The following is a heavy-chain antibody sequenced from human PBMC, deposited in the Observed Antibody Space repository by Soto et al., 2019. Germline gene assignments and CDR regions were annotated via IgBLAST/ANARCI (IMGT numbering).Heavy chain of an antibody. CDR1: GGSFSGYY. CDR2: INHSGST. Sequence: SETLSLTCAVYGGSFSGYYWSWIRQPPGKGLEWIGEINHSGSTNYNPSLKSRVTISVDTSKNQFSLKLSSVTAADTAVYYCARGPPDFWSGYFNVPRRGMDVWGQGTTVTVSS. D-gene: IGHD3-3*01. CDR3: ARGPPDFWSGYFNVPRRGMDV. J-gene: IGHJ6*02. V-gene: IGHV4-34*01.